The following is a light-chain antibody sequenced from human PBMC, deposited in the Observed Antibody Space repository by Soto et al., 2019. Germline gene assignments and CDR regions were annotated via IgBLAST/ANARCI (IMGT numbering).Light chain of an antibody. V-gene: IGLV2-14*01. J-gene: IGLJ2*01. Sequence: QSVLTQPASVSGSPGQSITISCTGTSSDVGAYNYVSWYQQHPGKAPKLMIYEVSNRPSGISNRFSGSKSGNTASLTIFGLQAEDEADYYCSSYTSSSTLVFGGGTQLTVL. CDR2: EVS. CDR3: SSYTSSSTLV. CDR1: SSDVGAYNY.